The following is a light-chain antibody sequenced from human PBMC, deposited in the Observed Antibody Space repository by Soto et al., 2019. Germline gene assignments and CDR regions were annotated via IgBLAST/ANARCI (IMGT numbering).Light chain of an antibody. CDR1: QSISSW. Sequence: DIQMTQSPSTLSASVGDRVTITCRASQSISSWLAWYQQKPGKAPKLLIYKASSLESGDPSRFSGSGSGTGFTLTISSLQPDDFATYYCQQYNSYPSFGGGTKGEIK. J-gene: IGKJ4*01. CDR2: KAS. V-gene: IGKV1-5*03. CDR3: QQYNSYPS.